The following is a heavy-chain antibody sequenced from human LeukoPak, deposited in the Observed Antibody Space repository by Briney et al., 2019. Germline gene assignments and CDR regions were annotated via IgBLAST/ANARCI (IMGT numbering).Heavy chain of an antibody. J-gene: IGHJ4*02. CDR2: ISGSGGSA. Sequence: PGGSLRLSCAASEFTFSSYALSWVRQAPGKGLEWVSAISGSGGSAYYADSVKGRFTISRDNSKNTLYLQMNSLRAEDTAVYYCAKAITMRSSGYYGYFDYWGQGTLVTVSS. V-gene: IGHV3-23*01. CDR3: AKAITMRSSGYYGYFDY. CDR1: EFTFSSYA. D-gene: IGHD3-22*01.